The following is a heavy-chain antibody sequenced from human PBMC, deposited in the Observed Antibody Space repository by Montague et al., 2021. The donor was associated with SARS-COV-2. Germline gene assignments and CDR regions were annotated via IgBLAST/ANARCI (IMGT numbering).Heavy chain of an antibody. J-gene: IGHJ4*02. V-gene: IGHV3-30-3*01. CDR3: ARIQYGGYGGAFDY. Sequence: SLRLSCAASGFTFSSYAMHWVRQSPGKGLAWVAVIKYDGSNKYYADSVXGRFTISRDNSKNTLYLQMNSLGAEDTAVYYCARIQYGGYGGAFDYWGQGTLVTVSS. CDR2: IKYDGSNK. D-gene: IGHD5-12*01. CDR1: GFTFSSYA.